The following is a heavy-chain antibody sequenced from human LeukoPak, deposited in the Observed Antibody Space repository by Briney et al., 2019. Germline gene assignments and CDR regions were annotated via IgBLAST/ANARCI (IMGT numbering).Heavy chain of an antibody. CDR2: IQTSGST. J-gene: IGHJ4*02. CDR1: GGSISSYY. Sequence: PSETLSLTCTVSGGSISSYYWSWIWQPAGRGLEWIGRIQTSGSTNYNPSLKSRVTMSVDTSKNKFSLKVNSVTAADTAVYYCARVGSGWSFDYWGQGTLVTVSS. D-gene: IGHD6-19*01. CDR3: ARVGSGWSFDY. V-gene: IGHV4-4*07.